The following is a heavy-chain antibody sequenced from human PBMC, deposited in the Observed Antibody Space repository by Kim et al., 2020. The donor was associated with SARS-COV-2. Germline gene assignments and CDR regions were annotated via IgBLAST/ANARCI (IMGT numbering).Heavy chain of an antibody. J-gene: IGHJ6*02. CDR1: GGSISSYY. D-gene: IGHD5-12*01. CDR3: ARDRIVATKYYYYYYGMDV. CDR2: IYYSGST. V-gene: IGHV4-59*01. Sequence: SETLSLTCTVSGGSISSYYWSWIRQPPGKGLEWIGYIYYSGSTNYNPSLKSRVTISVDTSKNQFSLKLSSVTAADTAVYYCARDRIVATKYYYYYYGMDVWGQGTTVTVSS.